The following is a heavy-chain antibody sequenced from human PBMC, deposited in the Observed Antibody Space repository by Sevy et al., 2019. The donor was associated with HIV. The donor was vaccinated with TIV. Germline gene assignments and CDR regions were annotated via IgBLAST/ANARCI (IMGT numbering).Heavy chain of an antibody. J-gene: IGHJ6*02. CDR1: GYTFTSYD. Sequence: ASVKVSCKASGYTFTSYDINWVRQAPGQGLEWMGWMNPNSGNTGYAQKFQGRVTMTRNTSISTAYMELSSLRSEDTAIYYCARYYYDSSGYYDYSGMDVWGQGTTVTVSS. CDR3: ARYYYDSSGYYDYSGMDV. V-gene: IGHV1-8*01. D-gene: IGHD3-22*01. CDR2: MNPNSGNT.